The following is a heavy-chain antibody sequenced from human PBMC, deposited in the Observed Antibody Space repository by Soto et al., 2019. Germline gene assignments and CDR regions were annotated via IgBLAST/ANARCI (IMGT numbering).Heavy chain of an antibody. CDR2: IIPILGIA. CDR1: GGTFGSYT. CDR3: ARDSGSYFP. Sequence: QVQLVQSGAEVKKPGSSVKVSCKASGGTFGSYTISWVRQAPGQGLEWMGRIIPILGIANYAQKFQGRVTITADKSTSTAYMELSSLRSEDTAMYYCARDSGSYFPWGQGTLVTVSS. J-gene: IGHJ5*02. D-gene: IGHD1-26*01. V-gene: IGHV1-69*08.